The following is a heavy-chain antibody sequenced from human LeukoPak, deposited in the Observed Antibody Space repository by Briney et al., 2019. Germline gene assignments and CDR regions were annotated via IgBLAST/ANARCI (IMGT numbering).Heavy chain of an antibody. CDR3: ARDSGSGSNDY. V-gene: IGHV1-3*01. J-gene: IGHJ4*02. Sequence: ASVTVSCTASGYTFTSYAIHWVRQAPGQRLEWMGWISAGNGNTKYSQNFQGRVTFISNTSATTAFMELSSLRSEDAAVYYCARDSGSGSNDYWGQGTLVTVSS. CDR1: GYTFTSYA. D-gene: IGHD1-26*01. CDR2: ISAGNGNT.